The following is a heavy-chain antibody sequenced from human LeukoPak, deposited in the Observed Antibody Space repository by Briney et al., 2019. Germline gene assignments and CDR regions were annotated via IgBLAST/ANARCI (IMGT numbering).Heavy chain of an antibody. CDR1: GDFISSNYY. J-gene: IGHJ4*02. Sequence: ASETLSLTCTVSGDFISSNYYWGCMRQPPGKGPDWIGSIYYTENTHYNPSLNSRVVMSVDTSKNQVSLKLSSVTAADTAVYYCVRRYYYDSSLPPLWGQGTLAIVSS. CDR3: VRRYYYDSSLPPL. D-gene: IGHD3-22*01. V-gene: IGHV4-39*01. CDR2: IYYTENT.